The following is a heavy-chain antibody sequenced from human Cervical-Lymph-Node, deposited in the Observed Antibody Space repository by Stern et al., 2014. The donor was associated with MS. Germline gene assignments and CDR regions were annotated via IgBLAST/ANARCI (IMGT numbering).Heavy chain of an antibody. Sequence: VQLEESGSELRKPGASVKVSCKASGYTFTTYSLNWVRQAPGQGLEWLGWINTYTGSPTYAQGFTGRFVFSLDTSVSTAYLQISSLKTEDTAVYYCARVPHPWQKPALNWFDPWGQGTLVTVSS. CDR1: GYTFTTYS. CDR2: INTYTGSP. D-gene: IGHD3-3*02. CDR3: ARVPHPWQKPALNWFDP. V-gene: IGHV7-4-1*02. J-gene: IGHJ5*02.